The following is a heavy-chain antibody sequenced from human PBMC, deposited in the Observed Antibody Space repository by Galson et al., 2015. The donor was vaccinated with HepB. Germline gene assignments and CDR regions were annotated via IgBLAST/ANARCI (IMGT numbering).Heavy chain of an antibody. Sequence: SLRLSCAASGFTFSSYGMHWVRQAPGKGLEWVAVISYDGSNKYYADSVKGRFTISRDNSKNTLYLQMNSLRAEDTAVYYCAKDECSGGSCYSPPAPWGQGTLVTVSS. CDR2: ISYDGSNK. J-gene: IGHJ5*02. V-gene: IGHV3-30*18. CDR1: GFTFSSYG. D-gene: IGHD2-15*01. CDR3: AKDECSGGSCYSPPAP.